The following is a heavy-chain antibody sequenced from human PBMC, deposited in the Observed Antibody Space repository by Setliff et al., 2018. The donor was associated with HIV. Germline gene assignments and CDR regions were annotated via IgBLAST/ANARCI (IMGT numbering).Heavy chain of an antibody. J-gene: IGHJ2*01. CDR3: ARDDHYYDSGSFYSDWYFDL. Sequence: KVSCKASGGTFSNYAITWVRQAPGQGLEWMGGIIPIFGSTKYAQKFQDRVTITADEPTYTADMELSSLRSEDTAVYYCARDDHYYDSGSFYSDWYFDLWGRGTLVTVSS. CDR2: IIPIFGST. D-gene: IGHD3-10*01. CDR1: GGTFSNYA. V-gene: IGHV1-69*01.